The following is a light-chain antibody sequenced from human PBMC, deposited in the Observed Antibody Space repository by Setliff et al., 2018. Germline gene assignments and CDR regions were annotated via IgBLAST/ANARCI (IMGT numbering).Light chain of an antibody. CDR2: EVT. J-gene: IGLJ1*01. V-gene: IGLV2-8*01. CDR1: SRDVGGYNF. CDR3: SSYAGSDNYV. Sequence: ALTQPPSASGSPGQSVTISCTGTSRDVGGYNFVSWYQQHPGKAPKLIISEVTERPSGVPDRFSGSKSGNTASLTVSGLQAEDGADYYCSSYAGSDNYVFGTGTKVTVL.